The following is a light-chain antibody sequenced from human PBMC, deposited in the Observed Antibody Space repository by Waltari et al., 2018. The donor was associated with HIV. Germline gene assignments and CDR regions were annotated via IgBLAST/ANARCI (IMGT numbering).Light chain of an antibody. J-gene: IGLJ3*02. CDR3: AAWDNSLSAPV. CDR2: RKN. Sequence: QSVLTQPPSASGTPGQRVTISCSGSSYTIGSNYVYWYQQPPGTAPKLLIYRKNQRPSGVPDRFSGSKSGTSASLAISGLRSEDEADYYCAAWDNSLSAPVFGGGTKLTVL. V-gene: IGLV1-47*01. CDR1: SYTIGSNY.